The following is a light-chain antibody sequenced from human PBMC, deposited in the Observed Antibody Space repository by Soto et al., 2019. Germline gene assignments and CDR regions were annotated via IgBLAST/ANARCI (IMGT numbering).Light chain of an antibody. V-gene: IGKV3-20*01. J-gene: IGKJ2*01. CDR2: GAS. CDR1: QSVSSSY. CDR3: QQYGSSPPYT. Sequence: EIVLTQSPGTLSLSPGERATLSCRASQSVSSSYLAWYQQKPGQAPRLLIYGASSRATGIPDRFSRSGSGTDFTLTISRLEAEDFAVYYWQQYGSSPPYTFGQGTKLEIK.